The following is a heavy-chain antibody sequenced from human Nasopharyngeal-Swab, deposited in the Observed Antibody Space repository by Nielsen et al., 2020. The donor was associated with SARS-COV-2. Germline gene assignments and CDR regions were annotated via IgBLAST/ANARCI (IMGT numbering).Heavy chain of an antibody. CDR1: GFTFSSYE. Sequence: GESLKISCAASGFTFSSYEIHWVRQVPGKSLEWVSAIGIAGDTFYGDPVKGRFTISRENGKDSSYLQMNSLRAGDTAVYYCVREWGSGMSHFDLWGRGIQVTVSS. CDR3: VREWGSGMSHFDL. V-gene: IGHV3-13*01. J-gene: IGHJ2*01. D-gene: IGHD3-10*01. CDR2: IGIAGDT.